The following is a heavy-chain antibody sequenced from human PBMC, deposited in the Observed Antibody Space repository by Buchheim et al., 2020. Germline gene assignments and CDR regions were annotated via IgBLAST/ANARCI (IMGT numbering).Heavy chain of an antibody. D-gene: IGHD2-2*01. J-gene: IGHJ4*02. V-gene: IGHV3-21*01. CDR1: GLTFSIYS. CDR2: ISSSSGYI. Sequence: EVQLVESGGGLVKPGGSLKLSCAASGLTFSIYSMNWVRQAPGKGLEWVSSISSSSGYIYYADSVKGRFTISRDNAKTSVYCQMNSLRAEDTAVYYCARDWERVQYCSGTSCYWGFDYWGQGTL. CDR3: ARDWERVQYCSGTSCYWGFDY.